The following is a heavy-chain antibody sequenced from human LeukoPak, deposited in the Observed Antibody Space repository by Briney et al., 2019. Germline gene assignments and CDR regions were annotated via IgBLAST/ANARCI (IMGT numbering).Heavy chain of an antibody. Sequence: PSETLSRTCTVSGGSISSYYWSWIRQPPGKGLEWIGYIYYSGSTNYNPSLKSRVTISVDTSKNQFSLRLSSVTAADTAVYYCARHVWYPQDAFDIWGQGTMVTVSS. CDR3: ARHVWYPQDAFDI. J-gene: IGHJ3*02. V-gene: IGHV4-59*08. D-gene: IGHD6-13*01. CDR2: IYYSGST. CDR1: GGSISSYY.